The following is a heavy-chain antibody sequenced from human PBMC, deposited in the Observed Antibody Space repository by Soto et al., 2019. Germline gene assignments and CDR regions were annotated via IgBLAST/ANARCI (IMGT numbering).Heavy chain of an antibody. V-gene: IGHV1-18*04. D-gene: IGHD5-18*01. J-gene: IGHJ6*02. CDR3: ARDSLRNIEGLWLENYYYYGMDV. CDR1: GYSFTNYG. CDR2: IRPYNDNT. Sequence: ASVKVSCKASGYSFTNYGITRVRQAPGQGLEWMGWIRPYNDNTNYAQRLQGRVTMTTETSTSTAYMELRSLRSDDTAVYYCARDSLRNIEGLWLENYYYYGMDVWGQ.